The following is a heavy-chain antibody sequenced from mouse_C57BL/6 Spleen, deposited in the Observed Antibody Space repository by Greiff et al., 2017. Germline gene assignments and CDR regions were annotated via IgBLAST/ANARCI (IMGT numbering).Heavy chain of an antibody. D-gene: IGHD6-1*01. CDR3: ARGQLLYYAMDY. V-gene: IGHV1-69*01. Sequence: QFQLQQPGAELVMPGASVKLSCKASGYTFTSYWLHWVKQRPGQGLEWIGEIDPSDSYTNYNQKFKGKSTLTVDKSSSTAYMQLSSLTSEDSAVYYCARGQLLYYAMDYWGQGTSVTVSS. J-gene: IGHJ4*01. CDR1: GYTFTSYW. CDR2: IDPSDSYT.